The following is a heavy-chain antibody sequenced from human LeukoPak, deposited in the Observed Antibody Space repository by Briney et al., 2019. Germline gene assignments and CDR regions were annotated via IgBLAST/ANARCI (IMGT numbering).Heavy chain of an antibody. D-gene: IGHD5-24*01. V-gene: IGHV4-4*02. J-gene: IGHJ2*01. Sequence: TSETLSLTCAVSGGSISSSNWWSWVRQPPGKGLEWIGEIYHSGSTNYNPSLKSRVTISVDKSKNQFSLKLSSVTAADTAVYYCARSSVWDGYNPYWYFDLWGRGTLVTVSS. CDR2: IYHSGST. CDR1: GGSISSSNW. CDR3: ARSSVWDGYNPYWYFDL.